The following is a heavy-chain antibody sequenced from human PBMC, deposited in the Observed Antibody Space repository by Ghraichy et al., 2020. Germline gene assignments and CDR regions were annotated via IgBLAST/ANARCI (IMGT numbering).Heavy chain of an antibody. J-gene: IGHJ4*02. CDR3: AKGGTDFGAGGAGSDY. CDR1: GLTFRNCA. V-gene: IGHV3-23*01. D-gene: IGHD3-16*01. Sequence: GGSLRLSCAASGLTFRNCATHWVRQAPGKGLEWVSSISGGGGKTYYADSVKGRFTISRDNSKNTLNLQMNSLRGEDTAVYYCAKGGTDFGAGGAGSDYWGQGTLVTVSS. CDR2: ISGGGGKT.